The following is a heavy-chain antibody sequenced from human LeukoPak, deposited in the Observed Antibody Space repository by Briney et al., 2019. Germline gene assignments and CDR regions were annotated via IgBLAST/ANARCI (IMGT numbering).Heavy chain of an antibody. Sequence: ASVKVSCKASGYTFTSYDINWVRQATGQGLEWMGWMSPNSGNTGYAQKFQGRVTMTRNTSISTAYMELSSLRSEDTAVYYCARGQYCTNGVCLDPWGQGTLVIVSS. CDR1: GYTFTSYD. V-gene: IGHV1-8*01. CDR3: ARGQYCTNGVCLDP. J-gene: IGHJ5*02. CDR2: MSPNSGNT. D-gene: IGHD2-8*01.